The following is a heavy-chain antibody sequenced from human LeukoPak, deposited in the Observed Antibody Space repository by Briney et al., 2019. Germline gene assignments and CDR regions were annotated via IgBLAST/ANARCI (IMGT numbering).Heavy chain of an antibody. V-gene: IGHV4-61*01. D-gene: IGHD2-21*02. J-gene: IGHJ3*02. CDR2: IYYSGST. CDR3: ASSEVAYCGGDCYSKAFDI. Sequence: SETLSLTCTVSGGSVSSGSYYWSWIRQPPGKGLEWIGHIYYSGSTNYNPSLKSRVTISVDTSKNQFSLKLSSVTAADTAVYYCASSEVAYCGGDCYSKAFDIWGQGTMVTVSS. CDR1: GGSVSSGSYY.